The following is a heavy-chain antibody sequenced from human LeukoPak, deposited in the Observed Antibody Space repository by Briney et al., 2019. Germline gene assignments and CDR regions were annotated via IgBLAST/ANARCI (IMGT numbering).Heavy chain of an antibody. D-gene: IGHD3-3*01. V-gene: IGHV1-8*03. Sequence: GASVKVSCKASGYTFTSYDSNWVRQATGQGLEWMGWMNPNSGNTGYAQKFQGRVTITRNTSISTAYMELSSLRSEDTAVYYCARTHDFWSGYYLFDYWGQGTLVTVSS. CDR1: GYTFTSYD. CDR3: ARTHDFWSGYYLFDY. CDR2: MNPNSGNT. J-gene: IGHJ4*02.